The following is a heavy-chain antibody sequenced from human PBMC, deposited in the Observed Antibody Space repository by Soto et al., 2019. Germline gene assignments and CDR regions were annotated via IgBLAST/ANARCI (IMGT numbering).Heavy chain of an antibody. V-gene: IGHV3-30*18. CDR1: GFTFSRYG. CDR2: ISDDGSNT. J-gene: IGHJ4*02. CDR3: AKEGGLSGSYYISSSYYFDY. D-gene: IGHD1-26*01. Sequence: GGSLRLSCAASGFTFSRYGMHWVRQAPGKGLEWVAIISDDGSNTYYADSVKGRFTISRDNSKNTLYLQMNSLRAEDTSVYYCAKEGGLSGSYYISSSYYFDYWGQGTLVTVSS.